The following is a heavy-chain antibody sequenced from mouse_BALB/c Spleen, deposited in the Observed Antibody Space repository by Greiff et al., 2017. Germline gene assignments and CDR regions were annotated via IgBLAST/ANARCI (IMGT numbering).Heavy chain of an antibody. J-gene: IGHJ4*01. CDR3: AKHFSYRYDEGYAMDY. V-gene: IGHV2-6-5*01. D-gene: IGHD2-14*01. Sequence: QVQLQQSGPGLVAPSQSLSITCTVSGFSLTDYGVSWIRQPPGKGLEWLGVIWGGGSTYYNSALKSRLSISKDNSKSQVFLKMNSLQTDDTAMYYCAKHFSYRYDEGYAMDYWGQGTSVTVSS. CDR1: GFSLTDYG. CDR2: IWGGGST.